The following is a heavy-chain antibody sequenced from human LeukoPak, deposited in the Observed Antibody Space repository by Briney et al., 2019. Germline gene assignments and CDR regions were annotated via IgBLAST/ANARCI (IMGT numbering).Heavy chain of an antibody. CDR1: GGSFSGYY. CDR3: AIDYYGSGTANYYFDY. V-gene: IGHV4-34*01. D-gene: IGHD3-10*01. CDR2: INHSGST. J-gene: IGHJ4*02. Sequence: PSETLSLTCAVYGGSFSGYYWSWIRQPPGKGLEWIGEINHSGSTNYNPSLKSRVTISVDTSKNQFSLKLSSVTAADTAVYYCAIDYYGSGTANYYFDYWGQGTLVTVSS.